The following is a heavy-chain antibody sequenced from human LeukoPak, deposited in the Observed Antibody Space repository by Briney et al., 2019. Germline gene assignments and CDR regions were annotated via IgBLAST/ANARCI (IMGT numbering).Heavy chain of an antibody. J-gene: IGHJ4*02. Sequence: SETLSLTCAVYGGSFSGYYWSWIRQPPGKGLEWIGEINHSGSTNYNPSLKSRVTISVDTSKNQFSLKLSSVTAADTAVYYCARRRYFSHYFDYWGQGTLVTVSS. CDR2: INHSGST. CDR1: GGSFSGYY. CDR3: ARRRYFSHYFDY. D-gene: IGHD3-9*01. V-gene: IGHV4-34*01.